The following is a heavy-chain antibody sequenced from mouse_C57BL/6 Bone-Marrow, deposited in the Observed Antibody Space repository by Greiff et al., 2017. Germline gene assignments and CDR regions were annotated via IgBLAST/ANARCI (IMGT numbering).Heavy chain of an antibody. D-gene: IGHD2-4*01. CDR1: GYSITSGYY. CDR2: ISYDGSN. CDR3: ARGAGSYDYEGYFDY. J-gene: IGHJ2*01. V-gene: IGHV3-6*01. Sequence: DVQLQESGPGLVKPSQSLSLTCSVTGYSITSGYYWNWIRQFPGNKLEWMGYISYDGSNNYNPSLKNRISITRDTSKNQFFLKLNSVTTEDTATYYGARGAGSYDYEGYFDYWGQGTTLTVSS.